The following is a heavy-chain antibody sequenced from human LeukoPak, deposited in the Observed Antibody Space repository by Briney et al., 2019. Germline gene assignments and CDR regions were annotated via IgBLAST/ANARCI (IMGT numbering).Heavy chain of an antibody. D-gene: IGHD2-15*01. Sequence: QTGGSLRLSCAASGFTFSSYSMNWVRQAPGKGLEWVSYISSSSSTIYYADSVKGRFTISRDNAKNSLYLQMNSLRDEDTAVYYCARVGIVVVAATVYYYMDVWGKGTTVTVSS. CDR1: GFTFSSYS. J-gene: IGHJ6*03. CDR2: ISSSSSTI. CDR3: ARVGIVVVAATVYYYMDV. V-gene: IGHV3-48*02.